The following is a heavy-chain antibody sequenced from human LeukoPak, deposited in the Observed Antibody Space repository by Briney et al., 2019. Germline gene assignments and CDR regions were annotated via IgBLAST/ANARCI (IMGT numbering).Heavy chain of an antibody. Sequence: PSETLSLTCAVSGYSITSGYYWAWIRQPPGKGLEWIGSVYHSGTTYYSPSLKSRAIISVDTSKNQFSLKLTSVTAADTAVYSCAGGYGYGRLDYWGQGAPVTVSS. CDR3: AGGYGYGRLDY. V-gene: IGHV4-38-2*01. CDR2: VYHSGTT. J-gene: IGHJ4*02. CDR1: GYSITSGYY. D-gene: IGHD5-18*01.